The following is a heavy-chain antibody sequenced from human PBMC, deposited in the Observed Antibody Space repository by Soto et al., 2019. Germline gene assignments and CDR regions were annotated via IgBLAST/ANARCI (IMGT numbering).Heavy chain of an antibody. CDR3: AKESMPEHYGDTLFDH. V-gene: IGHV3-23*01. CDR2: FSAGGRA. D-gene: IGHD4-17*01. CDR1: GFSFSSYA. Sequence: EVQLLESGGGLVQPGGSLRLSCEASGFSFSSYALSWVRQAPGKGLEWVSTFSAGGRAYYADSVKGRFTIAKDFSKNPVQLQTNSLRAEDTAVYYCAKESMPEHYGDTLFDHWGQGTRVTVSS. J-gene: IGHJ4*02.